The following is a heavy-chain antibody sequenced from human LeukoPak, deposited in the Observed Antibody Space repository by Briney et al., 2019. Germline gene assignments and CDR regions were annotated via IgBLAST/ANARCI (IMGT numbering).Heavy chain of an antibody. Sequence: SETLSLTCTVSGGSVSSGGYYWSWIRQPPGKGLEWIGYIYYSGSTNYNPSLKSRVTISVDTSKNQFSLKLSSVTAADTAVYYCARYKTGTAVDYWGQGTLVTVSS. J-gene: IGHJ4*02. CDR1: GGSVSSGGYY. CDR2: IYYSGST. D-gene: IGHD2-21*02. V-gene: IGHV4-61*08. CDR3: ARYKTGTAVDY.